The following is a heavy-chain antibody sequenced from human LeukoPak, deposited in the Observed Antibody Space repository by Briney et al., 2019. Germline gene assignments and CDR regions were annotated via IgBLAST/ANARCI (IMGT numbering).Heavy chain of an antibody. CDR1: GFIFSTYE. CDR2: ISYNGRSI. Sequence: GGSLRLSCAASGFIFSTYEMNWVRQAPGKGLEWLSYISYNGRSIYYADSVKGRFTISRDNAKNSLYLQMNSLRAEDTAIYYCASLPSQYYYDSSGGDAFDIWGQGTMVTVSS. D-gene: IGHD3-22*01. J-gene: IGHJ3*02. V-gene: IGHV3-48*03. CDR3: ASLPSQYYYDSSGGDAFDI.